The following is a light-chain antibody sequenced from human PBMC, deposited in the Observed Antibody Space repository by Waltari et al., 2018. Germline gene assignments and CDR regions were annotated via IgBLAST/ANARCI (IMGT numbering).Light chain of an antibody. CDR2: DAS. CDR1: KDIREN. V-gene: IGKV1-33*01. J-gene: IGKJ4*01. Sequence: DTQMTHSPSSLSASVGYRVTITCQASKDIRENLNWFQQKPGKAPQVLIFDASRSQAVVPSRFSGSGSGTDFAFTISSLQPEDIGTYYCQQYANLPLTFGGGTRVEL. CDR3: QQYANLPLT.